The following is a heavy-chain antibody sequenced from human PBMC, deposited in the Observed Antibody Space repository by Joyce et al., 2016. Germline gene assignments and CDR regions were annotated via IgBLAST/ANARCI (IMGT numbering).Heavy chain of an antibody. Sequence: QLHLQESGPGLVKPSETLSLSFTVSGGSMSSISFYGGWIRQPLGKGREWIGSISFSGKTYYNPSLKSRVTTSVDTSKSQFSLDLTSVTAADTAVYYCARLYSGNSVDYWGQGTLVTVSS. D-gene: IGHD4-23*01. CDR1: GGSMSSISFY. CDR3: ARLYSGNSVDY. V-gene: IGHV4-39*01. CDR2: ISFSGKT. J-gene: IGHJ4*02.